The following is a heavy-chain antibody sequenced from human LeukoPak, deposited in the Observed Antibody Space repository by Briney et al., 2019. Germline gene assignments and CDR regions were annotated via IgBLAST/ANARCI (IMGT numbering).Heavy chain of an antibody. CDR1: GFTFSSYD. Sequence: GGSLRLSCTASGFTFSSYDMSWVRQAPGKGLEWVSTISGSGGNTYYADSVKGRFTISRDKSRNTLYLQMNSLRAEDTAVYYCARVTVTTYEDYWGQGTLVTVSS. D-gene: IGHD4-17*01. V-gene: IGHV3-23*01. CDR3: ARVTVTTYEDY. J-gene: IGHJ4*02. CDR2: ISGSGGNT.